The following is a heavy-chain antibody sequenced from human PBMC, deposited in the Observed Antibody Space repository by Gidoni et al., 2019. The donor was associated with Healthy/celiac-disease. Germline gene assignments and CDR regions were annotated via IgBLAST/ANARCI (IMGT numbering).Heavy chain of an antibody. CDR2: ISAYNGNT. D-gene: IGHD3-22*01. Sequence: QVQLVQSGAEVQKPGASVKVSCKASGDTFTSYGISWQRQAPGQGLEWMGWISAYNGNTNYAQKLQGRVTMTTDTATSTAYMELRSLRSDDTAVYYCARVRLGSWYYYASSGPSGDAFDIWGQGTMVTVSS. V-gene: IGHV1-18*01. CDR3: ARVRLGSWYYYASSGPSGDAFDI. J-gene: IGHJ3*02. CDR1: GDTFTSYG.